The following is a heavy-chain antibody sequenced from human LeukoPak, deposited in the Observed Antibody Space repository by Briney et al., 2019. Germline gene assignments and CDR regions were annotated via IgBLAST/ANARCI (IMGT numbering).Heavy chain of an antibody. CDR1: GFTFSDYY. D-gene: IGHD3-10*01. Sequence: PGGSLRLSCAASGFTFSDYYMSWIRQAPGKGLEWVSYISSSGSTIYYADSVKGRLTISRDNAKNSLYLQMNSLRAEDTAVYYCARDFPRAGMVRGVSDYWGQGTLVTVSS. V-gene: IGHV3-11*04. CDR3: ARDFPRAGMVRGVSDY. J-gene: IGHJ4*02. CDR2: ISSSGSTI.